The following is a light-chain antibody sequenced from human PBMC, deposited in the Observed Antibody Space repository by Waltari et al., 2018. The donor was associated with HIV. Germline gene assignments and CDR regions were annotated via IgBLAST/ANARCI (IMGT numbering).Light chain of an antibody. V-gene: IGLV1-51*02. CDR2: EKQ. J-gene: IGLJ1*01. CDR1: SSSIANNY. Sequence: QSVLTQPPSVSAAPGQKVTISCFGSSSSIANNYVSWYQHLPGTAPKPHIFEKQRRHAVIPARVSGSKSGTAATLTITGLQTGDEADYYCGACVINLGVGGYVFGTGTKVTVL. CDR3: GACVINLGVGGYV.